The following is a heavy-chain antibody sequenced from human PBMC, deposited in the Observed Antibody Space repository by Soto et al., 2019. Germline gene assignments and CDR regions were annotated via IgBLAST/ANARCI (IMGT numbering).Heavy chain of an antibody. V-gene: IGHV1-69*01. J-gene: IGHJ4*02. D-gene: IGHD3-10*01. CDR2: IMPFFGSG. Sequence: QVYLVQSGAEVKKPGSSVKVSCKALRGTFTNYAFSWVRQAPGQGLEWMGGIMPFFGSGNYAQKFQGRINITADESTSSVYFELTRLRSDVTAVYYCARDRPRYYSFFVSWGQATLVTLSS. CDR1: RGTFTNYA. CDR3: ARDRPRYYSFFVS.